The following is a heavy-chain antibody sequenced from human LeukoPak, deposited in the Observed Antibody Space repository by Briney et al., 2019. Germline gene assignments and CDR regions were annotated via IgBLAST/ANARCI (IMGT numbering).Heavy chain of an antibody. CDR1: GGSISSSSYY. D-gene: IGHD3-10*01. J-gene: IGHJ6*03. CDR3: ARVYGSGSYYNGYYYYYMDV. Sequence: SETLSLTCTVSGGSISSSSYYWGWIRQPPGKGLEWIGSIYYSGSTYYNPSLKSRVTISVDTSKNQFSLKLSSVTAADTAVYYCARVYGSGSYYNGYYYYYMDVWGQRDHGHHLL. CDR2: IYYSGST. V-gene: IGHV4-39*01.